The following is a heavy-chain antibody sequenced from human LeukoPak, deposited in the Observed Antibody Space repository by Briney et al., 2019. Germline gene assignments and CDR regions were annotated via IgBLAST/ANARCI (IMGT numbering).Heavy chain of an antibody. D-gene: IGHD6-19*01. CDR1: GFTFNNYA. J-gene: IGHJ3*02. V-gene: IGHV3-23*01. CDR2: ISGSGRST. CDR3: ANGPLGFRSSGWDFEAFDI. Sequence: GGSLRLSCAASGFTFNNYAMSWVRQAPGKGLEWVSAISGSGRSTYYADPVKGRFTISRDNSKTTLYLQMNSLRAEDTAVYYCANGPLGFRSSGWDFEAFDIWGQGTMVTVSS.